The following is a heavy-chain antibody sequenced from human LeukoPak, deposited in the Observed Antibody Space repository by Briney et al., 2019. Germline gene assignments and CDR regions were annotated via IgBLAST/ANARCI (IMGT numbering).Heavy chain of an antibody. CDR2: IKSKIDGGTT. CDR3: TPPPHAVPHDS. D-gene: IGHD4-17*01. V-gene: IGHV3-15*01. CDR1: GFTFSNAW. J-gene: IGHJ4*02. Sequence: PGGSLRLSCVASGFTFSNAWMSWVRQAPGKGLEWLGRIKSKIDGGTTDYAAPLKGRFTISRDDSKNTLYLQMNSLNTEDTAVYYCTPPPHAVPHDSWGQGTLVTVSS.